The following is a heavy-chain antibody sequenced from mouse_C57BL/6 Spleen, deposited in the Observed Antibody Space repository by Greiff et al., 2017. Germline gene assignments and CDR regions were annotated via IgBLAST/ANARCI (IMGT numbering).Heavy chain of an antibody. J-gene: IGHJ3*01. D-gene: IGHD2-1*01. CDR2: IFPGSGST. V-gene: IGHV1-56*01. CDR1: GYTFTSHW. Sequence: QVQLQQSGPELVRPGASVKISCKAPGYTFTSHWMQWVRQRPGQGLEWIGEIFPGSGSTYYNEKFKGKATLTVDTSSSTAYMQLSSLTSEDSAVYVCARGGYGNYGAWFAYWGQGTLVTVSA. CDR3: ARGGYGNYGAWFAY.